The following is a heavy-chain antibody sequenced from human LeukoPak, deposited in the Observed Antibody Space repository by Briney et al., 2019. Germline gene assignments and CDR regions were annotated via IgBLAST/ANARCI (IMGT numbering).Heavy chain of an antibody. CDR3: ARADYDILTGYYY. CDR2: IYPGDSDT. Sequence: GESLQISCKGSGYIFTSYWIGWVRQMPGKGLEWMGIIYPGDSDTRYSPSFQGQVTISADKSISTAYLQWSSLKASDTAMYYCARADYDILTGYYYWGQGTLVTVSS. J-gene: IGHJ4*02. V-gene: IGHV5-51*01. CDR1: GYIFTSYW. D-gene: IGHD3-9*01.